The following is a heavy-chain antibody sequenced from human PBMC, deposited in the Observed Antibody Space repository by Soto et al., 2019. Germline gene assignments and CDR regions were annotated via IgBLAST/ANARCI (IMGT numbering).Heavy chain of an antibody. J-gene: IGHJ4*02. CDR3: AKVAQIPTNILTGYSDY. CDR2: ISDSGRST. V-gene: IGHV3-23*01. CDR1: GFTFSSSP. D-gene: IGHD3-9*01. Sequence: EVQLLESGGGLVQPGGSLRLSCAASGFTFSSSPMSWVRQAPGKGLEWVSTISDSGRSTYYADSVKGRFSISRDNSKNTLFLQLNSLSAEDTALSFCAKVAQIPTNILTGYSDYWGQGTLVTVSS.